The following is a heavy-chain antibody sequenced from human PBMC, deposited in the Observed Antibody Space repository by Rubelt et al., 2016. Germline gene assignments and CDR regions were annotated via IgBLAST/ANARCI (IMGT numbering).Heavy chain of an antibody. CDR1: GGSFSGYY. J-gene: IGHJ4*02. Sequence: QVQLQQWGAGLLKPSETLSLTCAVYGGSFSGYYWSWIRQPPGMGLEWIGDFVYSGSTNSNPSLKSRVTISLDTPTNQLSLKLSSVAAADTAVYYCARSGPFVAAADYLDYWGQGTLVTVSS. V-gene: IGHV4-34*12. CDR2: FVYSGST. CDR3: ARSGPFVAAADYLDY. D-gene: IGHD6-13*01.